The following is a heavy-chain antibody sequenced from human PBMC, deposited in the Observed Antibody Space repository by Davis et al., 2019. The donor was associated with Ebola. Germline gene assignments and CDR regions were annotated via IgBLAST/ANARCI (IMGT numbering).Heavy chain of an antibody. V-gene: IGHV4-59*08. CDR3: ARSQLELFLTPNFAY. Sequence: SETLSLTCAVSGASISNYYWSWIRQPPGKGLEWIGDINYSGRTNYNPSLESRVTISEDTSNNQFSLRLTSVTAADTAIYYCARSQLELFLTPNFAYWDPGVLVTVSS. J-gene: IGHJ4*02. CDR1: GASISNYY. D-gene: IGHD3-3*01. CDR2: INYSGRT.